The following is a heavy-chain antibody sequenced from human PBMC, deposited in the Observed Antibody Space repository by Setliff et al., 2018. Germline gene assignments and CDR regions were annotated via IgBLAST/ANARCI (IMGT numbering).Heavy chain of an antibody. V-gene: IGHV4-31*03. J-gene: IGHJ3*01. CDR1: GGSISSGGYY. CDR3: ARIGHFDFWRGFGVGAFDL. Sequence: SETLSLTCTVSGGSISSGGYYWSWIRQHPGKGLEWIGYIYYSGSTYYNPSFKSRVTMSLDKSKNQFSLKLASVTAADTALYYCARIGHFDFWRGFGVGAFDLWGHGSVVTVSS. D-gene: IGHD3-3*01. CDR2: IYYSGST.